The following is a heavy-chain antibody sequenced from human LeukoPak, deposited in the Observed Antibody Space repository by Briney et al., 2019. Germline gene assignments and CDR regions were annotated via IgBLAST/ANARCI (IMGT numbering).Heavy chain of an antibody. D-gene: IGHD1-26*01. CDR3: AKEMGATRPFDS. J-gene: IGHJ4*02. V-gene: IGHV3-23*01. Sequence: GGSLRLSCAASGITFSSYAMSWVRQAPGKGLEWVSVISGSGGATYYADSVKGRFTISRDNSKNTLYLQMNSLRAEDTAVFYCAKEMGATRPFDSWGQGTLVTVSS. CDR2: ISGSGGAT. CDR1: GITFSSYA.